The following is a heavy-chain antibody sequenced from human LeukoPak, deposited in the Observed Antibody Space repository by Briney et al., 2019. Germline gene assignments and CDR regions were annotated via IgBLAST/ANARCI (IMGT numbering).Heavy chain of an antibody. CDR2: IYPGDSDT. CDR3: ARHARSGYFNWFDP. Sequence: GESLQISCQGSGYSFTNYWIGWVRQMPGKGLEWMGIIYPGDSDTRYSPSFQGQVTISADKSISTAYLQWSSLKAPDTAMYYCARHARSGYFNWFDPWGQGTLVTVSS. J-gene: IGHJ5*02. D-gene: IGHD3-3*01. V-gene: IGHV5-51*01. CDR1: GYSFTNYW.